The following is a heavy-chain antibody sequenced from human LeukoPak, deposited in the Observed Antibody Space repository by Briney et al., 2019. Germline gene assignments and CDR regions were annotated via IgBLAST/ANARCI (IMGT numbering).Heavy chain of an antibody. CDR3: AKDVHSGYEWQGGGY. D-gene: IGHD5-12*01. CDR2: IYYSGST. V-gene: IGHV4-39*07. CDR1: GGSISSSSYY. Sequence: SETLSLTCTVSGGSISSSSYYWGWIRQPPGKGLEWIGSIYYSGSTYYNPSLKSRVTISVDTSKNQFSLKLSSVTAADTAVYYCAKDVHSGYEWQGGGYWGQGTLVTVSS. J-gene: IGHJ4*02.